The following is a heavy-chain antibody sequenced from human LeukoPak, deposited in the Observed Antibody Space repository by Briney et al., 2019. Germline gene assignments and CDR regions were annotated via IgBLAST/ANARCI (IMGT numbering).Heavy chain of an antibody. CDR2: ISGRSDNT. D-gene: IGHD3-9*01. J-gene: IGHJ4*02. V-gene: IGHV3-23*01. Sequence: GGSLRLSCAASGFIFSNYAMYWVRQAPGKGLEWVSAISGRSDNTYYADSVKGRSTLSRDSSKNTPYLQMNSLRADDTAVYYCAKWGDYDVLTGYYVSDFWGQGTLVTVSS. CDR3: AKWGDYDVLTGYYVSDF. CDR1: GFIFSNYA.